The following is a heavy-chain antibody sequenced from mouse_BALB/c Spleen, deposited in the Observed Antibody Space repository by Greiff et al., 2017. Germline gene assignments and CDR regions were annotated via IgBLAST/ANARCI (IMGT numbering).Heavy chain of an antibody. V-gene: IGHV3-6*02. CDR1: GYSITSGYY. CDR2: ISYDGSN. Sequence: EVKLQESGPGLVKPSQSLSLTCSVTGYSITSGYYWNWIRQFPGNKLEWMGYISYDGSNNYNPSLKNRISITRDTSKNQFFLKLNSVTTEDTATYYCARDLLYGNYVRNWYFDVWGAGTTVTVSS. CDR3: ARDLLYGNYVRNWYFDV. D-gene: IGHD2-1*01. J-gene: IGHJ1*01.